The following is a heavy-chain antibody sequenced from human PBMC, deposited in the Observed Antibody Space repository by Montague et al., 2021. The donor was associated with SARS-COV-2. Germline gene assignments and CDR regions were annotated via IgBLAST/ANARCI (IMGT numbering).Heavy chain of an antibody. CDR1: GDSVSSNIAT. J-gene: IGHJ4*02. D-gene: IGHD2-2*01. V-gene: IGHV6-1*01. Sequence: SAISGDSVSSNIATWNWIRQSPSRGLEWLGRIYYRSKWYNDYAESVKSRITIDPDTYKHQFSLHLNSVTPEDTAVYYCARIPVGSKYYFDFWGQGTLVTVSS. CDR3: ARIPVGSKYYFDF. CDR2: IYYRSKWYN.